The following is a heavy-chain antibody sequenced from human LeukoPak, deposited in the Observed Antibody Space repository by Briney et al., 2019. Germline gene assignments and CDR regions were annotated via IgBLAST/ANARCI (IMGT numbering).Heavy chain of an antibody. D-gene: IGHD3-22*01. CDR1: GFTFGDYG. CDR2: LSYDRTNK. Sequence: GRSLRLSCAVSGFTFGDYGMHWVRQAPGKGLEWLAVLSYDRTNKYYADSVKGRFTISRDNSENTLYLQMNSLRAEDTAIYYCAKDLAYYDSSGDYYPAFDIWGQGTMVTVSS. CDR3: AKDLAYYDSSGDYYPAFDI. V-gene: IGHV3-30*18. J-gene: IGHJ3*02.